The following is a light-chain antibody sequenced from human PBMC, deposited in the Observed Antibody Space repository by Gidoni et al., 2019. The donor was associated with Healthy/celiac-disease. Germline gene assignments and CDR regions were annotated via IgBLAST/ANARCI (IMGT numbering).Light chain of an antibody. CDR3: MQALQTPYT. CDR2: LGS. V-gene: IGKV2-28*01. Sequence: PGEPASISCRSSQSLLHSNGYNYLDWYLQKPGQSPQLLIYLGSNRASGVPDRFSGSGSGTDFTLKISRVEAEDVGVYYCMQALQTPYTFXQXTKLEIK. J-gene: IGKJ2*01. CDR1: QSLLHSNGYNY.